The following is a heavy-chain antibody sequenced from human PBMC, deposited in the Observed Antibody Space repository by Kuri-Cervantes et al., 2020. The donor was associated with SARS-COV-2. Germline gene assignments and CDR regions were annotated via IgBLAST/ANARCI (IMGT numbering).Heavy chain of an antibody. J-gene: IGHJ4*02. CDR1: GFTFSSYA. V-gene: IGHV3-23*01. D-gene: IGHD5-24*01. CDR2: ITGSAGRT. CDR3: AKGISVEKARVGEN. Sequence: GGSLRLSCSASGFTFSSYAMTWVRQAPGKGPEWVSTITGSAGRTNYADSVKGRFTISRDNSKNTMYLQMNSVRAEDTALYYCAKGISVEKARVGENWGQGTLVTVSS.